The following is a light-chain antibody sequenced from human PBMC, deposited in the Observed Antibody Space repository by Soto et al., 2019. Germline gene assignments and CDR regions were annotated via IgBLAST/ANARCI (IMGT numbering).Light chain of an antibody. Sequence: DIQMTQSPSSLSASIGDIITITCRASQSISTYLNWYQQKPGKAPKLLIYGASTLQNGVPSRFSGSGSATDYTLTISGMPPEDFATYYCQQSFITPPLTFGGGTKVEMK. CDR2: GAS. CDR1: QSISTY. J-gene: IGKJ4*01. V-gene: IGKV1-39*01. CDR3: QQSFITPPLT.